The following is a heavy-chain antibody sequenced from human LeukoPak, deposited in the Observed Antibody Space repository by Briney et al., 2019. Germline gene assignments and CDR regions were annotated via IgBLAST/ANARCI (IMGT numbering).Heavy chain of an antibody. J-gene: IGHJ4*02. CDR3: ARAIKTVPRMTENYFDY. V-gene: IGHV1-46*01. CDR1: GYTFTSYY. CDR2: INPSGGST. Sequence: ASVKVSCKASGYTFTSYYMHWVRQAPGQGLEWMGIINPSGGSTSYAQKFQGRVTMTWDTSTSTVYMELSSLRSEDTAVYYCARAIKTVPRMTENYFDYWGQGTLVTVSS. D-gene: IGHD2-2*02.